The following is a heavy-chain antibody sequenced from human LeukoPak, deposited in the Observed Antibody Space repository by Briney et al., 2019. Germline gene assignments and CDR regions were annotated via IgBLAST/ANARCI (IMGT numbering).Heavy chain of an antibody. J-gene: IGHJ4*02. Sequence: GASVKVSCKASGYTFTNYGISWVRQAPGQGLEWMGWISDYNGITNYAQTFQGRVTMTTDTSTSTAYMELRSLRSDDTGVYYCASYGYGLYYFDSWGQGTLVTVSS. CDR1: GYTFTNYG. D-gene: IGHD5-18*01. CDR3: ASYGYGLYYFDS. CDR2: ISDYNGIT. V-gene: IGHV1-18*01.